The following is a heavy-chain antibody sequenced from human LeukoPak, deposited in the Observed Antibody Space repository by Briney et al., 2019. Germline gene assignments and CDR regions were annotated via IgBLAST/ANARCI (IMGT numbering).Heavy chain of an antibody. Sequence: GGSLRLSCAASGLTFSSHAMSWVRQAPGKGLEWVAVISSDGNNKYYADSVKGRFTISRDNSKNTLFLQMNSLRAEDTAVYYCARDIGGLDGDGLDYWGQGTLVTVSS. CDR2: ISSDGNNK. J-gene: IGHJ4*02. V-gene: IGHV3-30-3*01. CDR3: ARDIGGLDGDGLDY. D-gene: IGHD4-17*01. CDR1: GLTFSSHA.